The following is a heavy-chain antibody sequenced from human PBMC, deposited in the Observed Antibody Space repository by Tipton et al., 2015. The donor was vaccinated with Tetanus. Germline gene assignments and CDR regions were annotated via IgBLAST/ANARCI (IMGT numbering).Heavy chain of an antibody. Sequence: TLSLTCTVSGGSISSYYWSWIRQPPGKGLEWIEYIYYSGSTNYNPSLKSRVTISVDTSKNQFSLKLSSVTAADTAVYYCARHMAMWSGVGMDVWGQGTTVTVSS. D-gene: IGHD3-3*01. J-gene: IGHJ6*02. CDR1: GGSISSYY. CDR3: ARHMAMWSGVGMDV. CDR2: IYYSGST. V-gene: IGHV4-59*08.